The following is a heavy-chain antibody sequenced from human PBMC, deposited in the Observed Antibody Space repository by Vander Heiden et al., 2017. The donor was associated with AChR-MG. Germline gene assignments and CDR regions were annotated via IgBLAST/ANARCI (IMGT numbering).Heavy chain of an antibody. CDR1: GFTFSSYG. V-gene: IGHV3-30*18. Sequence: QVQLVESGGGVVQPGRSLRLSCAASGFTFSSYGMHWVRQAPGKGLEWVAVISYDGSNKYYADCVKGRFTISRDNSKNTLYLQMNSLRAEDTAVYYCAKDNVDYYDSSGYPDFDYWGQGTLVTVSS. CDR3: AKDNVDYYDSSGYPDFDY. J-gene: IGHJ4*02. CDR2: ISYDGSNK. D-gene: IGHD3-22*01.